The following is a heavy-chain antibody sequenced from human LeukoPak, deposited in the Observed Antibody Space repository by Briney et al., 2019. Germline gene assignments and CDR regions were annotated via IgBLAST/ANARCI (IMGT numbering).Heavy chain of an antibody. CDR3: ARVNSGSYHFDY. V-gene: IGHV3-21*01. CDR2: ISSSSSYI. CDR1: GLTFSSYS. D-gene: IGHD1-26*01. Sequence: GGSLRLSCAASGLTFSSYSMNWVRQAPGKGLEWVSSISSSSSYIYYADSVKGRFTISRDNAKNSLYLQMNSLRAEDTAVYYCARVNSGSYHFDYWGQGTLVTVSS. J-gene: IGHJ4*02.